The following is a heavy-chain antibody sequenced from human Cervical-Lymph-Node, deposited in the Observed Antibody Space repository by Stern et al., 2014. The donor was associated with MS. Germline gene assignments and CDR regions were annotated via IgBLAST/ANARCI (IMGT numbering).Heavy chain of an antibody. CDR2: IYYSGST. D-gene: IGHD4-17*01. CDR1: GGSISSGDYY. CDR3: ARGTTVINWFDP. J-gene: IGHJ5*02. Sequence: QLQLQESGPGLVKPSQTLSLTCTVSGGSISSGDYYWSWIRQPPGKGLEWIGYIYYSGSTYYNPSLKSRVTISVDTSKNQFSLKLSSVTAADTAVYCCARGTTVINWFDPWGQGTLVTVSS. V-gene: IGHV4-30-4*01.